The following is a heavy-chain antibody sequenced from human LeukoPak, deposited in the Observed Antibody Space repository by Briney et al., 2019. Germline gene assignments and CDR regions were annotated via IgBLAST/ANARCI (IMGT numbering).Heavy chain of an antibody. J-gene: IGHJ4*02. D-gene: IGHD3-10*01. Sequence: GGSLRLSCAASGFTFSSSGMHWVRQAPGKGLEWVSTISGNGGDTYYADSVKGRFTISRDNSKNTLYLQMNSLRVEDTAVYYCAKCDGSGSYDDYWGQGTLVTVSS. CDR1: GFTFSSSG. V-gene: IGHV3-23*01. CDR3: AKCDGSGSYDDY. CDR2: ISGNGGDT.